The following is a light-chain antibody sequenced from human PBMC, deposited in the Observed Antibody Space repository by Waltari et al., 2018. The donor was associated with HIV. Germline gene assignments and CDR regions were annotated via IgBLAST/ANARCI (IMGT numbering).Light chain of an antibody. V-gene: IGLV2-23*01. Sequence: QSALTHPASVSVSPAQSISMACTGTNRDVGCYNLVSWYQQHPGQAPELLIYKDSNRPSGIPKRFSGSKSGNTASLTICGVQAEDEADYYCQSWAGSSEVFGGGTKLTVL. CDR1: NRDVGCYNL. CDR3: QSWAGSSEV. CDR2: KDS. J-gene: IGLJ2*01.